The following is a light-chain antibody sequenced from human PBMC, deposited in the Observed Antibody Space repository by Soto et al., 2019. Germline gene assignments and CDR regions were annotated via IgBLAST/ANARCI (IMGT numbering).Light chain of an antibody. J-gene: IGKJ1*01. Sequence: EIVVTQSPGTLSLSPGERATLSCRGSQSISSSYLAWYQQKPGQAPRLLISGASSRATDIPDRFSGSGSGTAFTLTISRLEPEDFAVYYCQQYGSSPRTFGQGTKVEIK. CDR1: QSISSSY. CDR3: QQYGSSPRT. V-gene: IGKV3-20*01. CDR2: GAS.